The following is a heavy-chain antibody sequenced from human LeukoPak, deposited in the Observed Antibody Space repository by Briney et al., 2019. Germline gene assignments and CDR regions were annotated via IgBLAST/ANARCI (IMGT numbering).Heavy chain of an antibody. V-gene: IGHV4-38-2*02. Sequence: SETLSLTCTVFDYSIISGYYWGWIRQPPGKGLEYIGSISHGGGTYYNPSLKSRLTISLDTSKNQFSLKLSSVTAADTAVYFCARGDLLVVTATWAFDPWGQGTLVTVSS. J-gene: IGHJ5*02. CDR2: ISHGGGT. CDR1: DYSIISGYY. D-gene: IGHD2-21*02. CDR3: ARGDLLVVTATWAFDP.